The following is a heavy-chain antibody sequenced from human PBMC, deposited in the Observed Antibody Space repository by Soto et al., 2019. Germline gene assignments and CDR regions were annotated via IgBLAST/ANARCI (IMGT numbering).Heavy chain of an antibody. J-gene: IGHJ3*02. CDR2: INHSGST. Sequence: SETLSLTCAVYGGSFSGYYWSWIRQPPGKGLEWIGEINHSGSTNYNPSLKSRVTISVDTSKNQFSLKLSSVTAADTAVYYCARGRASALGDAFDIWGQGTMVTVSS. CDR3: ARGRASALGDAFDI. V-gene: IGHV4-34*01. CDR1: GGSFSGYY.